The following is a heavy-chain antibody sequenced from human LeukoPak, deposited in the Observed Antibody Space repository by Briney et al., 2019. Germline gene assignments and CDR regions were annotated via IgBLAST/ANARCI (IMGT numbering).Heavy chain of an antibody. V-gene: IGHV3-15*01. CDR3: TKDMVTHDAFDI. Sequence: GGSLRLSCAASGFTFSNAWMNWVRQAPGKGLEWVGHIKSKTDGDGGTRDYAAPVKGRFSISRDDSKNTLYLQMSSLKTEDTGVYYCTKDMVTHDAFDIWGQGTVVTVSS. CDR1: GFTFSNAW. J-gene: IGHJ3*02. CDR2: IKSKTDGDGGTR. D-gene: IGHD2-8*01.